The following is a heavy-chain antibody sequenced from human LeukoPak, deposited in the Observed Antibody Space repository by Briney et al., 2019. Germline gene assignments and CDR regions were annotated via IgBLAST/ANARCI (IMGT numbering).Heavy chain of an antibody. CDR2: INHSGST. Sequence: SETLSLTCAVYGGSFSGYYWSWIRQPPGKGLEWIGEINHSGSTNYNPSLKSRVTISVDTSKNQFTLKLSSVTAADTAVYYCAREKYCSSTSCYNVWDYWGQGTLVTVSS. V-gene: IGHV4-34*01. J-gene: IGHJ4*02. CDR1: GGSFSGYY. D-gene: IGHD2-2*02. CDR3: AREKYCSSTSCYNVWDY.